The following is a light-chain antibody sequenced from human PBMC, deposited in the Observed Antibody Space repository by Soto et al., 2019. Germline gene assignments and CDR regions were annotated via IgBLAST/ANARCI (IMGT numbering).Light chain of an antibody. CDR1: SSDVGGYNY. CDR3: SSYAGSNNFDVV. V-gene: IGLV2-8*01. CDR2: EVS. J-gene: IGLJ2*01. Sequence: QSVLTQPPSASGSPGHSVTISCTGTSSDVGGYNYVSWYQQHPGKAPKLMIYEVSKRPSGVPDRFSGSKSGNTASLTVSGLQAEDEADYYCSSYAGSNNFDVVFGGGTKVTVL.